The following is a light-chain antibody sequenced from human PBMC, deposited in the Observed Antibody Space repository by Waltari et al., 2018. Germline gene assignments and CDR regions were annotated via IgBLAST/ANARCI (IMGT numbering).Light chain of an antibody. Sequence: DIVVTQSPDSLHVSLGETATINCKSSQSVFNDLNNNNYLGWYQKKPGPPPGLLIYWASTRESGVPDRFTGSGSGTDFSLTISSLQAEDVAVYFCQQYSTTPITFGGGTRVE. V-gene: IGKV4-1*01. CDR1: QSVFNDLNNNNY. CDR2: WAS. CDR3: QQYSTTPIT. J-gene: IGKJ4*01.